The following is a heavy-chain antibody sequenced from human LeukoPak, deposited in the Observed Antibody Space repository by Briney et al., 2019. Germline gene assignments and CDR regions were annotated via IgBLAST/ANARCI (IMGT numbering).Heavy chain of an antibody. CDR3: ARGGLRFFAWGGVSYWFDP. D-gene: IGHD3-9*01. CDR2: IYYSGST. CDR1: GGSVNSGSYF. J-gene: IGHJ5*02. Sequence: SETLSLTCTVSGGSVNSGSYFWTWIRQPPGKGLEWIGYIYYSGSTNYNPSLKSRVTISIDTSKNQFSLQLSSVTAADTAVYYCARGGLRFFAWGGVSYWFDPGGQGTLVTVSS. V-gene: IGHV4-61*01.